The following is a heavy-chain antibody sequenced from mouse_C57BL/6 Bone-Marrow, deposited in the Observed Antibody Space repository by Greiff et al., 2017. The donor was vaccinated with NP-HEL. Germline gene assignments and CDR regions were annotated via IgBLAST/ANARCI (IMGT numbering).Heavy chain of an antibody. CDR1: GYTFTSYW. J-gene: IGHJ2*01. CDR3: ARWRGIIYYDYLFDY. V-gene: IGHV1-64*01. CDR2: IHPNSGST. D-gene: IGHD2-4*01. Sequence: QVQLKQPGAELVKPGASVKLSCKASGYTFTSYWMHWVKQRPGQGLEWIGMIHPNSGSTNYNEKFKSKATLTVDKSSSTAYMQLSSLTSEDSAVYYCARWRGIIYYDYLFDYWGQGTTLTVSS.